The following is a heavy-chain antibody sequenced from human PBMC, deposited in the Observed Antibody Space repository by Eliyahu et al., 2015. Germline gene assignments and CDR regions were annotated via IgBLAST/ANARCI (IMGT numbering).Heavy chain of an antibody. D-gene: IGHD2-2*02. CDR3: ARDFPARFYTSRTDFPFEF. CDR2: ISGYTGDA. Sequence: QSPLVQSGAELKRPGDSVKVSCKTSGFTFSSYGISWVRQAPGQGLEWMGWISGYTGDATYVQKLQARVTITADASTGTAYMELRSLRSDDSAIYYCARDFPARFYTSRTDFPFEFWGQGTLVTVSS. V-gene: IGHV1-18*01. J-gene: IGHJ1*01. CDR1: GFTFSSYG.